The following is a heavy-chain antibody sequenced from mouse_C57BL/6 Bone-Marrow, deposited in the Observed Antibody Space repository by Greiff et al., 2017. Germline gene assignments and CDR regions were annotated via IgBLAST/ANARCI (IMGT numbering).Heavy chain of an antibody. CDR2: IYPGDGDT. D-gene: IGHD1-1*01. CDR3: AREITTVVARDFDY. Sequence: VQLQQSGPELVKPGASVKISCKASGYAFSSSWMNWVKQRPGKGLEWIGRIYPGDGDTNYNGKFKGKATLTADKSSSTAYMPLSSLTSEDSAVYFCAREITTVVARDFDYWGQGTTLTVSS. CDR1: GYAFSSSW. V-gene: IGHV1-82*01. J-gene: IGHJ2*01.